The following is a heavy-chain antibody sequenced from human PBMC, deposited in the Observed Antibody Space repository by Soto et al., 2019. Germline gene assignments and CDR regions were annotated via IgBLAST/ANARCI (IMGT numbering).Heavy chain of an antibody. CDR3: AKFPWGSGSFYDY. Sequence: QVQLVESGGGVVQPGRSLRLSCAASGFTFRSHGMHWVRQAPGKGLEWVATISLDGRKQYYADSVKGRFTISRDNSKNTLYLQMNNLRVEDTAVYYCAKFPWGSGSFYDYWGQGTLVTVSS. CDR1: GFTFRSHG. CDR2: ISLDGRKQ. D-gene: IGHD3-10*01. J-gene: IGHJ4*02. V-gene: IGHV3-30*18.